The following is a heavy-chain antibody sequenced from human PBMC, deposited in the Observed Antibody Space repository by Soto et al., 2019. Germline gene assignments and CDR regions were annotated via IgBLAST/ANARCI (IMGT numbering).Heavy chain of an antibody. CDR2: IYYSGST. D-gene: IGHD3-9*01. Sequence: PSETLSLTCTVSGGSISSYYWSWIRQPPGKGLEWIGYIYYSGSTNYNPSLKSRVTISVDTSKNQFSLKLSSVTAADTAVYYCARDILTGYPYYYYGMDVWGQGTTVTVSS. CDR1: GGSISSYY. J-gene: IGHJ6*02. V-gene: IGHV4-59*01. CDR3: ARDILTGYPYYYYGMDV.